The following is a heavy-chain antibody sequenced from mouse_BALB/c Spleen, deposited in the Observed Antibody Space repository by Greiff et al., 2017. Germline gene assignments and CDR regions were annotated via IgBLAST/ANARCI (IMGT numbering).Heavy chain of an antibody. CDR3: ARDYRYYFDY. CDR1: GFTFSSYG. D-gene: IGHD2-14*01. CDR2: INSNGGST. J-gene: IGHJ2*01. Sequence: VQLKESGGGLVQPGGSLKLSCAASGFTFSSYGMSWVRHTPDKRLELVATINSNGGSTYYPDSVKGRFTISRDNAKNTLYLQMSSLKSEDTAMYYCARDYRYYFDYWGQGTTLAVSS. V-gene: IGHV5-6-3*01.